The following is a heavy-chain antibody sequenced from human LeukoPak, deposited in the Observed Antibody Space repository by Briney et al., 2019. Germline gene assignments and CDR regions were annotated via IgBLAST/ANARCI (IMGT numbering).Heavy chain of an antibody. CDR2: IKRDGSEK. V-gene: IGHV3-7*01. CDR1: GFMFSTYS. CDR3: AREYRFFDFWSGYPPYNFDY. D-gene: IGHD3-3*01. Sequence: PGGSLRLSCAASGFMFSTYSMNWVRQAPGKGLQWVATIKRDGSEKYYVNSVKGRFTISRDNAKNSLFLQMDSLRAEDTAVYYCAREYRFFDFWSGYPPYNFDYWGQGTLVTVSS. J-gene: IGHJ4*02.